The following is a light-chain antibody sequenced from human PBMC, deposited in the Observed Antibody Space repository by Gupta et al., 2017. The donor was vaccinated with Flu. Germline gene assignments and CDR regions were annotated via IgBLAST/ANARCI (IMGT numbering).Light chain of an antibody. V-gene: IGKV3-15*01. CDR1: QSISSN. J-gene: IGKJ2*01. CDR3: KQYHNWPQT. CDR2: EAS. Sequence: STGERATLSCRASQSISSNLDWYQQKPGQAPRRLIFEASTRVTGIPARFSGSGSGTEFTLTISSLQSEDFAVYYCKQYHNWPQTFGQGTKLELK.